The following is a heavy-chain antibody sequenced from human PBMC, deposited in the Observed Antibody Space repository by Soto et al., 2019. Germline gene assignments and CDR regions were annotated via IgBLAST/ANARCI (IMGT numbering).Heavy chain of an antibody. J-gene: IGHJ4*02. CDR1: GFTFSSYA. CDR2: ISYDGSNN. D-gene: IGHD6-13*01. Sequence: PGGSLRLSCAASGFTFSSYAMHWVRQAPGKGLEWVAVISYDGSNNYYADSVKGRFTISRDNSKNTLYLQMNSLRAEDTAVYYCAREIGSSLYGCFDYWGQGTLVTVSS. CDR3: AREIGSSLYGCFDY. V-gene: IGHV3-30-3*01.